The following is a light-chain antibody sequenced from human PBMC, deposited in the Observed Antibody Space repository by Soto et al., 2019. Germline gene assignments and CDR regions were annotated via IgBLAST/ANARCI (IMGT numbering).Light chain of an antibody. CDR3: QESHST. J-gene: IGKJ2*01. CDR2: AAS. CDR1: KSIGTY. Sequence: DAQMTQSPSSLSASVGDSVTITCRASKSIGTYLDWYQHKRGKDPKLLIYAASSLQSGVPSRFSGTGSGTDFTLTISSLQPEDFSTYYCQESHSTFGQGTKLEIK. V-gene: IGKV1-39*01.